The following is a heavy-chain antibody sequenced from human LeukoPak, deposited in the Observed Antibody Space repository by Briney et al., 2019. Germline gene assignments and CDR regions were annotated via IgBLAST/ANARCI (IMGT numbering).Heavy chain of an antibody. CDR1: GFTFSAYA. CDR3: AKDNPRVGATGY. Sequence: GRSLRLSCAASGFTFSAYAIHWVRQAPGKGLEWVAFISYDGGTKDYTDSVKGRFTISRDNSKNTLFLQMNSLRAEDTAVYYCAKDNPRVGATGYWGQGTLVTVSS. J-gene: IGHJ4*02. CDR2: ISYDGGTK. V-gene: IGHV3-30-3*01. D-gene: IGHD1-26*01.